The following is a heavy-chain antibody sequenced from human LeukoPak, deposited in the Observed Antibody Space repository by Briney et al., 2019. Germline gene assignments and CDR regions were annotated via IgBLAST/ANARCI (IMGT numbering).Heavy chain of an antibody. V-gene: IGHV3-53*04. Sequence: GGSLRLSCAASGFTVSSNYMSWVRQAPGKGLEWVSVIYSGGSTYYADSVKGRFTISRHNSKNTLYLQMNSLRAEDTAVYYCARDGYYYDSSGSWYFDLWGRGTLVTVSS. D-gene: IGHD3-22*01. CDR3: ARDGYYYDSSGSWYFDL. CDR2: IYSGGST. J-gene: IGHJ2*01. CDR1: GFTVSSNY.